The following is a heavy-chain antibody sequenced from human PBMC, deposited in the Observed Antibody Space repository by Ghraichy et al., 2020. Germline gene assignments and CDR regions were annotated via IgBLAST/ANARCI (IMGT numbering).Heavy chain of an antibody. V-gene: IGHV4-39*01. CDR2: IYYSGSI. Sequence: SETLSLICTVSGGSISSSSYYWGWIRQPPGKGLEWIGSIYYSGSIYYNPSLKSRVTISVDTSKNQFSLKLSSVTAADTAVYYCARHFQVAGKGGYDYWGQGTLVTVSS. CDR1: GGSISSSSYY. D-gene: IGHD6-19*01. CDR3: ARHFQVAGKGGYDY. J-gene: IGHJ4*02.